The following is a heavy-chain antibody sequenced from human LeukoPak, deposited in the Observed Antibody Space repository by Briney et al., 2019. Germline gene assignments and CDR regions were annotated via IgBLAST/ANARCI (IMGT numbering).Heavy chain of an antibody. CDR2: INSDSSTI. Sequence: WVSYINSDSSTIYYADSVRGRFTISRDNAKNSLYLQMNSLRAEDTAVYHCARDLGKVDYWGQGTLVTVSS. J-gene: IGHJ4*02. D-gene: IGHD7-27*01. CDR3: ARDLGKVDY. V-gene: IGHV3-48*01.